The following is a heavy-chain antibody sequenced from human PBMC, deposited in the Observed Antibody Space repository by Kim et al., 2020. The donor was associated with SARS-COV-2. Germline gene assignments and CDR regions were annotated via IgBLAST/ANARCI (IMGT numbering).Heavy chain of an antibody. J-gene: IGHJ3*01. V-gene: IGHV4-31*02. CDR3: ARGLYVKDNAFDF. Sequence: YVPSLRSRVTLSVDTSKNQISLKLSSVTTADTAVYYLARGLYVKDNAFDFWGQGTMFTVAS. D-gene: IGHD2-8*01.